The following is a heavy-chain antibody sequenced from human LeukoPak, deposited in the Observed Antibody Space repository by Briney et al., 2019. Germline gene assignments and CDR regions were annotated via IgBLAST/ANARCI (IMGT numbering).Heavy chain of an antibody. CDR3: ATLNWDDGEVSGFDQ. Sequence: GGSPRLFCTTSGFSFRNTWMSWVRQAPGKGLEWVANIKQDATEIYYADSMKGRFTISRDNVRRILYLQMNNQRVGDTAIYYCATLNWDDGEVSGFDQWGQGILVTVSS. D-gene: IGHD5-24*01. CDR2: IKQDATEI. CDR1: GFSFRNTW. J-gene: IGHJ5*02. V-gene: IGHV3-7*01.